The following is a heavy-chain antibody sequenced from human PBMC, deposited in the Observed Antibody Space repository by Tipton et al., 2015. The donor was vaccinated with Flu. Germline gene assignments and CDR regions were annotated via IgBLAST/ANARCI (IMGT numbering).Heavy chain of an antibody. CDR3: ARDLDYYDSSGYYYAFDY. CDR1: GFTFSIYE. CDR2: ISSSGSTI. J-gene: IGHJ4*02. Sequence: SLRLSCAASGFTFSIYEMNWVRQAPGEGLEWISYISSSGSTIYYADSVKGRFTISRDNAKNSLYLQMNSLRAEDTAVCYCARDLDYYDSSGYYYAFDYWGQGTLVTVSS. V-gene: IGHV3-48*03. D-gene: IGHD3-22*01.